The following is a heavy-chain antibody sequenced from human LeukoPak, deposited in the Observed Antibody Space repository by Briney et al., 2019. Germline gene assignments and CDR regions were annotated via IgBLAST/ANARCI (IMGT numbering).Heavy chain of an antibody. J-gene: IGHJ6*03. CDR3: ASLPGDYYGSGSHYNKNYYYYYMDV. V-gene: IGHV3-7*01. CDR1: GFTVSSYW. CDR2: IKQDGSEK. Sequence: GGPLRLSCAASGFTVSSYWMSWVRQAPGKGLEWVANIKQDGSEKYYVDSVEGRFTISRDNAKNSLYLQMNSLRAEDTAVYYCASLPGDYYGSGSHYNKNYYYYYMDVWGKGTTVTVSS. D-gene: IGHD3-10*01.